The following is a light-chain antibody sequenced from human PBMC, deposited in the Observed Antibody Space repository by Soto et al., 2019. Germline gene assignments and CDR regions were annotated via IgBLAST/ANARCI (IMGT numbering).Light chain of an antibody. Sequence: QSALTQPASVSGSPGQSITISCTGTSSDVGGYNYVSWYQQHPGKAPKLMIYDVSNQPSGVSNRFSGSKSGNTASLTISGLQAEDEADYYCTSYTSSITYVFGTGTKLTVL. CDR1: SSDVGGYNY. V-gene: IGLV2-14*01. CDR2: DVS. J-gene: IGLJ1*01. CDR3: TSYTSSITYV.